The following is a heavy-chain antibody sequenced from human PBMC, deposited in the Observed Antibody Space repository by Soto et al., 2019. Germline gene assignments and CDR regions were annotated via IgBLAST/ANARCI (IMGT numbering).Heavy chain of an antibody. CDR3: ASVMDPAMVTPYYYYYGMDV. J-gene: IGHJ6*02. CDR2: ISSSGSTI. V-gene: IGHV3-48*03. D-gene: IGHD5-18*01. Sequence: GGSLRLSCAASGFTFGNYWMSWVRQAPGKGLEWVSYISSSGSTIYYADSVKGRFTISRDNAKNSLYLQMNSLRAEDTAVYYCASVMDPAMVTPYYYYYGMDVWGQGTTVTVSS. CDR1: GFTFGNYW.